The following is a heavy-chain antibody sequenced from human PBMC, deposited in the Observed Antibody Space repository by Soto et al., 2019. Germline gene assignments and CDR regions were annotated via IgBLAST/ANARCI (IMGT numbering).Heavy chain of an antibody. D-gene: IGHD4-17*01. J-gene: IGHJ6*02. CDR1: GGSVSSGSYY. Sequence: PSETLSLTCTVSGGSVSSGSYYWSWIRQPPGKGLEWIGYIHYSGSTNHNPSLKSRVTISVDTSKIQFSLKLSSVTAADAAVYYCARAGHGDYYYYGMDVWGQGTTVTVSS. CDR3: ARAGHGDYYYYGMDV. V-gene: IGHV4-61*01. CDR2: IHYSGST.